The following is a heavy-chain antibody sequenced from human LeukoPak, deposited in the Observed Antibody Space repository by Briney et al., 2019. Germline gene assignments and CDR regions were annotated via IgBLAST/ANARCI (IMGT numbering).Heavy chain of an antibody. CDR3: ARGDNYKMLYYFEY. CDR1: GYIFTSYY. Sequence: ASVKVSCKASGYIFTSYYINWVRQATGQGLEWMGWISGYNGRTDYAQMLQGRVTMTTDTSTSTAYMELRGLTSDDTAVYYCARGDNYKMLYYFEYWGQGTLVAVSS. V-gene: IGHV1-18*01. J-gene: IGHJ4*02. D-gene: IGHD1-1*01. CDR2: ISGYNGRT.